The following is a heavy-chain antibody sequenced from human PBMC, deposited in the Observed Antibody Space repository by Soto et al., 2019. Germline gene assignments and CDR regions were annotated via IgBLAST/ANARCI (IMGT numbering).Heavy chain of an antibody. J-gene: IGHJ4*02. D-gene: IGHD2-21*01. CDR1: GVTLSNFG. Sequence: QVQLVESGGGVVQPGRSLRLSSAASGVTLSNFGMHWVRQAPGKGLEWVAVISRDGSTMFYADSVKGRFTISRDSSRNTLYLQMNSLRAEDTAVYHCVGEVASGYWGQGTLVTVSS. V-gene: IGHV3-30*03. CDR3: VGEVASGY. CDR2: ISRDGSTM.